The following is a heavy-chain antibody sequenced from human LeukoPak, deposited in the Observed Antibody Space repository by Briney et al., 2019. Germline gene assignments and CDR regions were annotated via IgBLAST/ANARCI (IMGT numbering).Heavy chain of an antibody. D-gene: IGHD3-9*01. CDR1: GGSISSYY. J-gene: IGHJ4*02. CDR2: IYYSGST. CDR3: ATAYYDILTGYYDNDY. Sequence: SETLSLTCTVSGGSISSYYWSWIRQPPGKGMEWIGFIYYSGSTHYNPSLKSRVTLSVDTSKNQFSLRLSPVTAADTAVYYCATAYYDILTGYYDNDYWGQGTLVTVSS. V-gene: IGHV4-59*12.